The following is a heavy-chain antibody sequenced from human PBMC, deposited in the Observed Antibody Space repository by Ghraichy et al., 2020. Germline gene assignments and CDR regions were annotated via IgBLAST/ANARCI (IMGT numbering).Heavy chain of an antibody. V-gene: IGHV3-7*03. D-gene: IGHD2-21*02. Sequence: LSLTCAASGFTFSSYWMSWVRQAPGKGLEWVANIHRDESEKHYVDSVNGRFTISRDNAKNSLYLQMNSLRADDTAVYYCARGPQFCGGACYSYFDYWGQGTLVTISS. CDR3: ARGPQFCGGACYSYFDY. CDR2: IHRDESEK. J-gene: IGHJ4*02. CDR1: GFTFSSYW.